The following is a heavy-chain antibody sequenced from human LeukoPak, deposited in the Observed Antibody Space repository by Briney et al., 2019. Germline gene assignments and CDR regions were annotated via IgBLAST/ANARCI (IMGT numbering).Heavy chain of an antibody. J-gene: IGHJ5*02. CDR2: MKSKPEGGTT. Sequence: GGSLRLSCAASGFTFSSYAMSWVRQAPGKGLEWVGLMKSKPEGGTTFYAAPVRGRFTISRDDSRNTLYLQMTSLTIGDTGVYYCTTGNPWGQGTLVTVSS. V-gene: IGHV3-15*01. CDR3: TTGNP. CDR1: GFTFSSYA.